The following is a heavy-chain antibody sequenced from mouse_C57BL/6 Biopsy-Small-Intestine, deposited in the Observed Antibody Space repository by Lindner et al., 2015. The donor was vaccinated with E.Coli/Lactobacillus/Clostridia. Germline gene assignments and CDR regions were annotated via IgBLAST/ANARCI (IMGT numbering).Heavy chain of an antibody. CDR1: GYIFTDYE. V-gene: IGHV1-15*01. Sequence: VQLQESGAELVRPGASVTLSCKASGYIFTDYEMNWVKQTPVYGLEWIGVIDPATGGTAYTQKFKDKAILTADKSSSTAYMELRSLTSEDSAVYYCTRSDYGSIYDYWGQGTTLTVSS. CDR2: IDPATGGT. CDR3: TRSDYGSIYDY. J-gene: IGHJ2*01. D-gene: IGHD1-1*01.